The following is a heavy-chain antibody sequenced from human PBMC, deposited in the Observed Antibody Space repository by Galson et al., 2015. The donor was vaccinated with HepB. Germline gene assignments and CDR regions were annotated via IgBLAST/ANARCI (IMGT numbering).Heavy chain of an antibody. CDR1: GVTFSSYA. CDR2: IIPMFGTT. D-gene: IGHD6-13*01. J-gene: IGHJ6*02. V-gene: IGHV1-69*13. CDR3: ARDLEYSSSFPHNYGMDV. Sequence: SVKVSCKASGVTFSSYAISWVRQAPGQGLEWVGGIIPMFGTTNYAQKFQGRVTITADESTSTAYMELSSLRSEDTAVYYCARDLEYSSSFPHNYGMDVWGQGTTVTVSS.